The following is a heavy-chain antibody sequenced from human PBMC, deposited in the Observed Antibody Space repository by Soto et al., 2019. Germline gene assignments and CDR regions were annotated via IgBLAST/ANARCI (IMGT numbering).Heavy chain of an antibody. Sequence: SLSLSCTASGFTLGDYAMSWVRQSPGKWLEGVGFIRSKAYGGTTEYAASVKGRFTISRDDSKSIAYLQMNSLKTEDTAVYYCTAGKLYPSLDFDYWGQGTLVAVSS. D-gene: IGHD2-8*01. CDR1: GFTLGDYA. CDR3: TAGKLYPSLDFDY. V-gene: IGHV3-49*04. J-gene: IGHJ4*02. CDR2: IRSKAYGGTT.